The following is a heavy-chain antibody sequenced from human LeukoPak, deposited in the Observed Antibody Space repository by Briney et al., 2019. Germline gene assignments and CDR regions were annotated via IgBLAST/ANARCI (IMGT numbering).Heavy chain of an antibody. V-gene: IGHV4-59*01. CDR1: GGSISSYY. CDR2: IYYSGST. CDR3: ARRGFKYYGMDV. J-gene: IGHJ6*02. Sequence: SETLSLTCTVSGGSISSYYWSWIRQPPGKGLECIGYIYYSGSTNYNPSLKSRVTISVDTSKNQFSLKLSSVTAADTAVYYCARRGFKYYGMDVWGQGTTVSVSS.